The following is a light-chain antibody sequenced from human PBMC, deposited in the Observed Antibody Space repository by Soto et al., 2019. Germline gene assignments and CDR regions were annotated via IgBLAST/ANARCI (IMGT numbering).Light chain of an antibody. CDR3: QQYATSPVT. J-gene: IGKJ4*01. Sequence: EILLTQSPGTLSLSPSETATLSCRASQGVRYNYLAWYQQRPGQPPRLLIYAAASRASGIPDRFSGSVSGTDFTLTIRSLEPEDFAVYFCQQYATSPVTFGGGTKVEI. CDR2: AAA. CDR1: QGVRYNY. V-gene: IGKV3-20*01.